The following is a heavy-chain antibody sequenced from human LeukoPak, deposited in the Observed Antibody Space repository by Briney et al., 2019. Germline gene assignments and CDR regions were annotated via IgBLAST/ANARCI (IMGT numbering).Heavy chain of an antibody. CDR1: GFTFSSYW. Sequence: PGGSLRLSCAASGFTFSSYWMSWVRQAPGKGLEWVANIKQDGSEKYYVDSVKGRFTISRDNAKNSLYLQMNSLRAEDTAVYYCARLSYDFWGYYYYYMDVWGKGTTVTVSS. D-gene: IGHD3-3*01. CDR2: IKQDGSEK. J-gene: IGHJ6*03. V-gene: IGHV3-7*01. CDR3: ARLSYDFWGYYYYYMDV.